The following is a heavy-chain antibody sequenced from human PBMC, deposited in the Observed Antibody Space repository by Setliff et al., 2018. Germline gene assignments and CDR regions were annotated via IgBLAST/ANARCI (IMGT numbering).Heavy chain of an antibody. CDR2: IYYSGST. CDR1: GGSISSSSYY. D-gene: IGHD1-7*01. V-gene: IGHV4-39*01. CDR3: ARDPYNWNYGDAFDI. Sequence: PSETLSLTCTVSGGSISSSSYYWGWIRQPPGKGLEWIGSIYYSGSTYYNPSLKSRVTIXXXTSKNQFXXXXXXXXXXXXXXYYCARDPYNWNYGDAFDIWGQGTMVTVSS. J-gene: IGHJ3*02.